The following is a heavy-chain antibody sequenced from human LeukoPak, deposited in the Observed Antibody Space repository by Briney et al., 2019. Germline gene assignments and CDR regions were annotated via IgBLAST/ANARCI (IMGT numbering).Heavy chain of an antibody. V-gene: IGHV3-9*01. CDR2: IRWNSGSI. CDR1: GFTFDDYA. CDR3: AKDMSVAGAVGYFDL. D-gene: IGHD6-19*01. Sequence: GGSLRLSCAASGFTFDDYAMHWVRQAPGKGLEWVSGIRWNSGSIGYADSVKGRFTISRDNAKNSLYLQMNSLRAEDTALYYCAKDMSVAGAVGYFDLWGRGTLVTVSS. J-gene: IGHJ2*01.